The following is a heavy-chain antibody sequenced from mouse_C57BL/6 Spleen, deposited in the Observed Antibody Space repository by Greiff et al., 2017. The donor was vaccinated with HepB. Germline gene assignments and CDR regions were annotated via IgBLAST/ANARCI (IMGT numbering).Heavy chain of an antibody. Sequence: DVHLVESEGGLVQPGSSMKLSCTASGFTFSDYYMAWVRQVPEKGLEWVANINYDGSSTYYLDSLKSRFIISRDNAKNILYLQMSSLKSEDTATYYCARAPLIYHGYFDVWGTGTTVTVSS. CDR3: ARAPLIYHGYFDV. V-gene: IGHV5-16*01. D-gene: IGHD1-2*01. CDR1: GFTFSDYY. J-gene: IGHJ1*03. CDR2: INYDGSST.